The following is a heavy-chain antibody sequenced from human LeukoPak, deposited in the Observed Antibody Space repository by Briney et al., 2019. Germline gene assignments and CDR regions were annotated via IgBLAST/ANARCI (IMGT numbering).Heavy chain of an antibody. D-gene: IGHD6-19*01. CDR3: ARGGSIAVLGNWFDP. CDR2: IYYSGST. V-gene: IGHV4-59*01. Sequence: SETLSLTCTVSGGSISSYYWSWIRQPPGKGLEWIGYIYYSGSTNYNPSLKSRVTISVDTSKNQFSLKLSSVTAADTAVYYCARGGSIAVLGNWFDPWGQGTLVTVSS. CDR1: GGSISSYY. J-gene: IGHJ5*02.